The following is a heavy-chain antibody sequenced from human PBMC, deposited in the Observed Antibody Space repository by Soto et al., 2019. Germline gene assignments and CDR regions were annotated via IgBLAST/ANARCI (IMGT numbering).Heavy chain of an antibody. V-gene: IGHV1-18*01. CDR2: ISAYNGNT. J-gene: IGHJ3*02. CDR3: ARGLAQIRVLECFLVPSDAFDI. D-gene: IGHD3-3*01. Sequence: QVQLVQSGAEVKKPGASVKVSCKASGYTFTSYGISWVRQAPGQGLEWMGWISAYNGNTNYAQKLQGRVTMTTDTSTSTAYMELRSLRSDDTAVYYCARGLAQIRVLECFLVPSDAFDIWGQGTMVTVSS. CDR1: GYTFTSYG.